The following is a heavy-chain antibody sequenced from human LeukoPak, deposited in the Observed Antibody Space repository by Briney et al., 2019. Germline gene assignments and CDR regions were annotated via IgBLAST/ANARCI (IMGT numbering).Heavy chain of an antibody. D-gene: IGHD6-13*01. CDR1: GGSFSGYY. Sequence: SETLSLTCAVYGGSFSGYYWSWIRQPPGKGLEWIGEINHSGSTNYNPSLKSRVTISVDTSKNQFSLKLSSVTAADTAVYYCARGLRDSSWYRYWGQGTLVTASS. J-gene: IGHJ4*02. V-gene: IGHV4-34*01. CDR3: ARGLRDSSWYRY. CDR2: INHSGST.